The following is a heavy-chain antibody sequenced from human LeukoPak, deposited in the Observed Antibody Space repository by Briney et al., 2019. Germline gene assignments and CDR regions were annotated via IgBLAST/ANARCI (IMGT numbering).Heavy chain of an antibody. CDR1: GGSFSGYY. J-gene: IGHJ4*02. V-gene: IGHV4-34*01. CDR3: ARGGYYDSSGYYSFDY. CDR2: INHSGST. D-gene: IGHD3-22*01. Sequence: SETLSLTCAVYGGSFSGYYWSWIRQPPGKGLEWIGEINHSGSTNYNPSLKSRVTISVDTSKNQFSLKLSSVTAADTAVYYCARGGYYDSSGYYSFDYWGQGTLVTVSS.